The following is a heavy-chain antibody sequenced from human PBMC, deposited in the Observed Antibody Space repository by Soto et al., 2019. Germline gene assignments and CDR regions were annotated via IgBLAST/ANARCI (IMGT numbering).Heavy chain of an antibody. CDR1: GGSISSYY. D-gene: IGHD5-12*01. CDR3: ARNSVGYSGYYMNDYFDY. CDR2: IYYSGRT. J-gene: IGHJ4*02. Sequence: QVQLQESGPGLVKPSETLSLTCTVSGGSISSYYWSWIRQPPGKGLEWIGYIYYSGRTNYNPSLNSRVTISVDTSKNQYSLKLSSVTAADTAVYYCARNSVGYSGYYMNDYFDYWGQGTRIPDS. V-gene: IGHV4-59*08.